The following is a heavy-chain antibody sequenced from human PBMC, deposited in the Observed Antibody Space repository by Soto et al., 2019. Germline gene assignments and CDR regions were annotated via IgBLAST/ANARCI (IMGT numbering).Heavy chain of an antibody. CDR1: GDSISSYY. D-gene: IGHD3-22*01. Sequence: QVQLQESGPGRVKPSETLSLTCAVSGDSISSYYCMWIRQPPGKGLESIGYLYYGRSANYNPSLKSPVTLSGDTSTNQCSLTLSSMTAADTAVYYCALRSMAVVPEYWGQGTLVTVSS. J-gene: IGHJ4*02. CDR2: LYYGRSA. CDR3: ALRSMAVVPEY. V-gene: IGHV4-59*01.